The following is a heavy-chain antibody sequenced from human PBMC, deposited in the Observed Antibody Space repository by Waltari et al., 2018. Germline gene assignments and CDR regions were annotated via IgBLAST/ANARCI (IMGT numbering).Heavy chain of an antibody. CDR1: GYSFTSYW. CDR3: ARVLNFMNYYGRVGAFDI. D-gene: IGHD3-10*01. CDR2: TYPGDSDT. J-gene: IGHJ3*02. V-gene: IGHV5-51*01. Sequence: EVQLVQSGAEVKKPGESLKISCKGSGYSFTSYWIGRVRQMPGKGLEWMGITYPGDSDTRYSPAFQGQVTISADKSISTAYLQWSSLKASDTAMYYCARVLNFMNYYGRVGAFDIWGQGTMVTVSS.